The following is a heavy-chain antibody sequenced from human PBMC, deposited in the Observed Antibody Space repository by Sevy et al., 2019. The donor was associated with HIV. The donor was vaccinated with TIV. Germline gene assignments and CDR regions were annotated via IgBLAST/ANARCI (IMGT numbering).Heavy chain of an antibody. CDR2: ISYTGST. Sequence: SETLSLTCTVSGVSISGGAHYWGWIRQPPGKGLEWIGSISYTGSTYYNPSLKSRVTISVDTSKNQFSLKLTSVTAADTAVYYCARRGDDNWFDPWGQGTLVTVSS. J-gene: IGHJ5*02. CDR1: GVSISGGAHY. CDR3: ARRGDDNWFDP. D-gene: IGHD3-10*01. V-gene: IGHV4-39*01.